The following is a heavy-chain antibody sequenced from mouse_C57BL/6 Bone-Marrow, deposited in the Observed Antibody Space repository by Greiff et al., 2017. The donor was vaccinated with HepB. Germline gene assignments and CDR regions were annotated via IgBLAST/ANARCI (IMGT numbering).Heavy chain of an antibody. V-gene: IGHV1-76*01. Sequence: QVQLQQSGAELVRPGASVKLSCKASGYTFTDYYINWVKQRPGQGLEWIARIYPGSGNTYYNEKFKGKATLTAEKSSSTAYMQLSSLTSEDSAVYFCARRRRTVYWYFDVWGTGTTVTVSS. CDR2: IYPGSGNT. CDR1: GYTFTDYY. D-gene: IGHD1-1*01. J-gene: IGHJ1*03. CDR3: ARRRRTVYWYFDV.